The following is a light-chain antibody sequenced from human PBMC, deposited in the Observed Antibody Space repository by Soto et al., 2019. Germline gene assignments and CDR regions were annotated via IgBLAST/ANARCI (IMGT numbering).Light chain of an antibody. V-gene: IGKV3-15*01. Sequence: EIVLTQSPGALSLSPGERATLSCRASQSVSSRYLAWYQQKPGQAPRLLIYGASTRATGIPARFSGSGSGTDFTLTIHSLQSEDSAVYYCQHYNNWPPYTFGQGTKVDI. CDR3: QHYNNWPPYT. CDR1: QSVSSRY. CDR2: GAS. J-gene: IGKJ2*01.